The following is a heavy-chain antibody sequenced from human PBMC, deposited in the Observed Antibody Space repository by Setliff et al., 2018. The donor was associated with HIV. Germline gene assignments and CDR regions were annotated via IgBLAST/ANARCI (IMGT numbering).Heavy chain of an antibody. D-gene: IGHD5-18*01. Sequence: SETLSLTCTVSGGSISSHYWSWIRQPPGKGLEWIRYIYYSGSTNYNPSLKSRVTISVDTSKNQFSLRLSSVTAADTAVYYCARVPRQLLKGAAAYFDYWGQGTLVTVSS. J-gene: IGHJ4*02. V-gene: IGHV4-59*11. CDR2: IYYSGST. CDR1: GGSISSHY. CDR3: ARVPRQLLKGAAAYFDY.